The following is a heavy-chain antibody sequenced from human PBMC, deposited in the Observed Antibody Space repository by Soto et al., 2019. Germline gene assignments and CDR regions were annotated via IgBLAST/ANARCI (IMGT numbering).Heavy chain of an antibody. V-gene: IGHV1-8*01. D-gene: IGHD3-10*01. CDR2: MNPNSGNT. Sequence: QVQLVQSGAEVKKPGASVKVSCKASGYTFTSYDINWVRQATGQGLEWMGWMNPNSGNTGYAQKFQGRATRTRNTSISTADMELSSLRSEDTAVYDCARVALRYGSGSYRLSYWGQGTLVTVSS. CDR3: ARVALRYGSGSYRLSY. CDR1: GYTFTSYD. J-gene: IGHJ4*02.